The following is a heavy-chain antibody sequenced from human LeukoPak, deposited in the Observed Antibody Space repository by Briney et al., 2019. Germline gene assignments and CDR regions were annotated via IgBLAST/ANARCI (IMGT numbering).Heavy chain of an antibody. CDR1: GFTVSSNY. CDR2: IYSGGST. V-gene: IGHV3-53*01. CDR3: ARAKEWELGLDY. Sequence: GGSLRLSRAASGFTVSSNYMSWVRQAPGKGLEWVSVIYSGGSTYYADSVKGRFTISRDNSKNTLYLQMNSLRAEDTAVYYCARAKEWELGLDYWGQGTLVTVSS. D-gene: IGHD1-26*01. J-gene: IGHJ4*02.